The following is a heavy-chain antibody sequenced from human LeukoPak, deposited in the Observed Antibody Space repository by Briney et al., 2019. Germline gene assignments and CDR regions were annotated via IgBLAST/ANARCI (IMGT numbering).Heavy chain of an antibody. CDR1: GFTFSSYW. J-gene: IGHJ4*02. D-gene: IGHD3-22*01. Sequence: PGGSLRLSCAASGFTFSSYWMSWVRQAPGKGLEWVANIKQDGSEKYYVDSVKGRFTISRDNAKNSLYLQMNSLRAEDTAVYYCSGASYNSSGYYYMGALRFDYWGQGTLVTVSS. V-gene: IGHV3-7*01. CDR2: IKQDGSEK. CDR3: SGASYNSSGYYYMGALRFDY.